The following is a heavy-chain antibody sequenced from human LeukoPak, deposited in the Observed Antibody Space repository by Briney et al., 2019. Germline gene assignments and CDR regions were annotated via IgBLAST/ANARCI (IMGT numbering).Heavy chain of an antibody. CDR2: IYSGGST. CDR1: GFTVSSNY. V-gene: IGHV3-53*04. D-gene: IGHD3-9*01. CDR3: AREQYCDILTGYYTNWFDP. Sequence: GGSLRFSCAASGFTVSSNYMSWVRQAPGKGLEWVSVIYSGGSTYYAESVKGRLTISRHNSKNTLYLQMNSLRAEDTAVYYCAREQYCDILTGYYTNWFDPWGQGTLVTVSS. J-gene: IGHJ5*02.